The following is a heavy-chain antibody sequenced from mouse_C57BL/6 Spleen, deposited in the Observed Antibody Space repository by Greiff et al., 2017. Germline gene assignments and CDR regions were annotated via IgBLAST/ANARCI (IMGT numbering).Heavy chain of an antibody. D-gene: IGHD1-3*01. CDR1: GYTFTSYW. J-gene: IGHJ1*03. CDR2: IHPNSGST. Sequence: VQLQQSGAELVKPGASVKLSCKASGYTFTSYWMHWVKQRPGQGLEWIGMIHPNSGSTNYNEKFKSKATLTVDKSSSTAYMQLSSLTSEDSAVYYCARRRSSVLGYFDVWGTGTTVTVSS. CDR3: ARRRSSVLGYFDV. V-gene: IGHV1-64*01.